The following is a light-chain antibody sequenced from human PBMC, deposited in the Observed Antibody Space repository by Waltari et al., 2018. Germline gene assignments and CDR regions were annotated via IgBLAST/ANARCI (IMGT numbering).Light chain of an antibody. Sequence: DIQLTQSPSSLSASIGDGVTITCRASQNINNFLNWYQQKPGKAPKLLIYAASNFKSGVPSRFTGSCSGTDFTLTINSLQPEDFATYFCQQTYNPAPITFGQGTRLEI. CDR3: QQTYNPAPIT. CDR2: AAS. V-gene: IGKV1-39*01. CDR1: QNINNF. J-gene: IGKJ5*01.